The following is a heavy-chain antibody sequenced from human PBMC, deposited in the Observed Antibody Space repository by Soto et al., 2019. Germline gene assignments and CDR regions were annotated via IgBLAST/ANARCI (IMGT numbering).Heavy chain of an antibody. J-gene: IGHJ6*02. Sequence: SVKVSCKASGYTFTSYGISWVRQAPGQGLEWMGWISAYNGNTNYAQKLQGRVTMTTDTSTSTAYMELRSLRSDDTAVYYCARSSAYDFWSGHFTYYYYGLDVWGQGTTVPVSS. CDR2: ISAYNGNT. V-gene: IGHV1-18*01. D-gene: IGHD3-3*01. CDR1: GYTFTSYG. CDR3: ARSSAYDFWSGHFTYYYYGLDV.